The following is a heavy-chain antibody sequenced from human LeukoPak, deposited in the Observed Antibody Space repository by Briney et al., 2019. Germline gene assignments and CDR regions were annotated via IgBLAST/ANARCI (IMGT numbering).Heavy chain of an antibody. CDR2: ISSGAGDT. Sequence: GGSLRLSCAAPGFTFSSYSMNWVRQAPGKGLEWVSYISSGAGDTYYADSVKGRFTISRDNAQNSLYLQMNGLRDEDTAVYHCARSRSGNYFDYWGQGTLVSVSS. CDR3: ARSRSGNYFDY. V-gene: IGHV3-48*02. CDR1: GFTFSSYS. J-gene: IGHJ4*02. D-gene: IGHD1-26*01.